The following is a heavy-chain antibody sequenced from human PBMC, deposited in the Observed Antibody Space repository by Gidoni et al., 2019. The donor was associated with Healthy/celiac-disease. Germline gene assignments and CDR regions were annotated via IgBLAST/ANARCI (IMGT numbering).Heavy chain of an antibody. CDR3: ARDLPIAAAGFDP. CDR2: INPTSGGT. CDR1: GNTFTGYY. J-gene: IGHJ5*02. V-gene: IGHV1-2*02. Sequence: QVQLVQSGAEVKKPGASVKVSCKASGNTFTGYYMHCVRQAPGQGLEWMGWINPTSGGTNYAQKFQGRVTMTRDTSISTAYMELSRLRSDDTAVYYCARDLPIAAAGFDPWGQGTLVTVSS. D-gene: IGHD6-13*01.